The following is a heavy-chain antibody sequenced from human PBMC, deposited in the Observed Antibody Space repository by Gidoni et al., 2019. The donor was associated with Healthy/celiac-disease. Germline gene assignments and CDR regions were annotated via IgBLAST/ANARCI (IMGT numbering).Heavy chain of an antibody. J-gene: IGHJ6*03. CDR2: IYTSGST. D-gene: IGHD2-2*01. CDR3: ARDGPNYCSSTSCTYYYYYMDV. Sequence: QVQLQESGPGLVKPSQTLSLTCTVSGGSISSGSYYWSGIRQPAGKGLEWIGRIYTSGSTNYNPSLKSRVTISVDTSKNQFSLKLSSVTAADTAVYYCARDGPNYCSSTSCTYYYYYMDVWGKGTTVTVSS. CDR1: GGSISSGSYY. V-gene: IGHV4-61*02.